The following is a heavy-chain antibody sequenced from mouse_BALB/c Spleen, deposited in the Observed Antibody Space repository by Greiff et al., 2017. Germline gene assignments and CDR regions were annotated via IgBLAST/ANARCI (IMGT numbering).Heavy chain of an antibody. CDR2: IWAGGST. CDR1: GFSLTSYG. V-gene: IGHV2-9*02. J-gene: IGHJ3*01. Sequence: QVQLQQSGPGLVAPSQSLSITCTVSGFSLTSYGVHWVRQPPGKGLEWLGVIWAGGSTNYNSALMSRLSISKDNSKSQVFLKMNSLQTDDTAMYYCASYYYEGAWFAYWGQGTLVTVSA. CDR3: ASYYYEGAWFAY. D-gene: IGHD1-1*01.